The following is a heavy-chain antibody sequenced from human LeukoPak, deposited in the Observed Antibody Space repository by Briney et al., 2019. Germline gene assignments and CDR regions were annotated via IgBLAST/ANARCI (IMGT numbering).Heavy chain of an antibody. CDR2: ISSSGSTI. CDR1: GFTFSSYE. Sequence: PGGSLRLSCAASGFTFSSYEMSWVRQAPGKGLEWVSYISSSGSTIYYADSVKGRFTISRDNAKNSLYLQMNSLRAEDTAVYYCARLYDSSGYFYYYGMDVWGQGTTVTVSS. J-gene: IGHJ6*02. CDR3: ARLYDSSGYFYYYGMDV. D-gene: IGHD3-22*01. V-gene: IGHV3-48*03.